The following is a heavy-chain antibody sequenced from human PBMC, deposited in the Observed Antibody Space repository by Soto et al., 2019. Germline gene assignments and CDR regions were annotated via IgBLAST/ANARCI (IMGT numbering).Heavy chain of an antibody. V-gene: IGHV5-10-1*01. J-gene: IGHJ5*02. CDR1: GYTVTNFW. CDR2: IEPRDSYT. Sequence: PAEYLKISCKGSGYTVTNFWITCVRQMPWKGLEWMGLIEPRDSYTNYGPSFQGHVSISVDNSINTAYLQWRSLKASDTAMYYCVNRGDSYCGAPSCSPDLGGEGTLVTVSS. CDR3: VNRGDSYCGAPSCSPDL. D-gene: IGHD2-21*01.